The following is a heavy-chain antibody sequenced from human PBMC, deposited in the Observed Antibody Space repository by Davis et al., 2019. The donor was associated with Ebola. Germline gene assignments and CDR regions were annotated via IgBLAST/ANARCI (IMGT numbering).Heavy chain of an antibody. CDR2: INPNSGGT. CDR3: ARGRYSYGPADY. D-gene: IGHD5-18*01. Sequence: ASVKVSCKASGYTFTGYYMHWVRQAPGQGLEWMGWINPNSGGTNYAQKFQGRVTMTRDTSISTAYMELSRMRSDDTAVHYCARGRYSYGPADYWGQGTLVTVSS. V-gene: IGHV1-2*02. J-gene: IGHJ4*02. CDR1: GYTFTGYY.